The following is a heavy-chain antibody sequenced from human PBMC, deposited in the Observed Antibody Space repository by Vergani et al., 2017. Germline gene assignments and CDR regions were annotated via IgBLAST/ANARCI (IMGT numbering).Heavy chain of an antibody. CDR3: AKLPLIVGAYDAFDI. D-gene: IGHD1-26*01. V-gene: IGHV3-30*18. CDR1: GFTFSSYG. J-gene: IGHJ3*02. Sequence: QVQLVESGGGVVQPGRSLRLSCAASGFTFSSYGMHWVRQAPGKGLEWVAVISYDGSNKYYAESVKGRFTISRDNSKNTLYLQMNSLRAEDTAVYYCAKLPLIVGAYDAFDIWGQGTMVTVSS. CDR2: ISYDGSNK.